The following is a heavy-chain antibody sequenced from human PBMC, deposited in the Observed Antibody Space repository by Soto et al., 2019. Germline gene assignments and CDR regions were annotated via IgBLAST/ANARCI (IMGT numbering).Heavy chain of an antibody. CDR3: AKRRGAGGHFDY. D-gene: IGHD2-15*01. V-gene: IGHV3-23*01. J-gene: IGHJ4*02. Sequence: PGGSLRLSCAASGFTFSIYAMGWVRQGPGKGLEWVAVVSIGGSTHYADSVRGRFTISRDNSKNTLSLQMNSLTAEDTAVYFCAKRRGAGGHFDYWGQGA. CDR2: VSIGGST. CDR1: GFTFSIYA.